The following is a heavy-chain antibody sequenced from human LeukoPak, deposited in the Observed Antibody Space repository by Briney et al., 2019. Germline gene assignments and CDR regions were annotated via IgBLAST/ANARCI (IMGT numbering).Heavy chain of an antibody. CDR1: GFTFSSYG. CDR2: IWYDGSNK. D-gene: IGHD2-8*01. Sequence: GRSLRLSCAASGFTFSSYGMHWVRQAPGKGLEWLAVIWYDGSNKYYADSVKGRFTISRDNSKNTLYLQMNSLRAEDTAVYYCAKDIVLMVYAIFYYYYYMDVWGKGTTVTVSS. J-gene: IGHJ6*03. CDR3: AKDIVLMVYAIFYYYYYMDV. V-gene: IGHV3-33*06.